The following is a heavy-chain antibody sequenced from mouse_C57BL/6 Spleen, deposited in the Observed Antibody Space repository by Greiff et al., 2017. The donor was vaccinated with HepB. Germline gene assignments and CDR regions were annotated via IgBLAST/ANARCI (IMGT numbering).Heavy chain of an antibody. CDR3: ARRGTGRGSPWFAY. CDR1: GYTFTDYY. J-gene: IGHJ3*01. D-gene: IGHD4-1*01. V-gene: IGHV1-26*01. Sequence: VQLQQSGPELVKPGASVKISCKASGYTFTDYYMNWVKQSHGKSLEWIGDINPNNGGTSYNQKFKGKATLTVDKSSSTAYMELRSLTSEDSAVYYCARRGTGRGSPWFAYWGQGTLVTVSA. CDR2: INPNNGGT.